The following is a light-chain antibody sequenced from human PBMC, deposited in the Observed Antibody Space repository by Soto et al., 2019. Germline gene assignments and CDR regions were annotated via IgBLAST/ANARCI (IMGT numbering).Light chain of an antibody. V-gene: IGKV1-5*03. CDR1: QSIGSW. CDR3: QQYNVYSWT. J-gene: IGKJ1*01. CDR2: AAS. Sequence: DIQMTQSPSTLSASVGDRVAITCRASQSIGSWVAWYQQKPGKAPKVLIYAASSLEKGVPARFGGSGSGTEFTLTISSLQPDDFATYYCQQYNVYSWTFGQGTKVDIK.